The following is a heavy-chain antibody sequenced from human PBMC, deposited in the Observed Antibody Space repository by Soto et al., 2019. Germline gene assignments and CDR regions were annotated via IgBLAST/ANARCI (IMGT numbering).Heavy chain of an antibody. Sequence: SETLSLTCTVSVGSISSYYWSWIRQPPGKGLEWIGYIYYSGSTNYNPSLKSRVTISVDTSKNQFSLKLSSVTAADTAVYYCARDLSGSSSPPHPIYYYYGMDVRGQGTTVTVSS. J-gene: IGHJ6*02. D-gene: IGHD6-13*01. CDR3: ARDLSGSSSPPHPIYYYYGMDV. V-gene: IGHV4-59*01. CDR2: IYYSGST. CDR1: VGSISSYY.